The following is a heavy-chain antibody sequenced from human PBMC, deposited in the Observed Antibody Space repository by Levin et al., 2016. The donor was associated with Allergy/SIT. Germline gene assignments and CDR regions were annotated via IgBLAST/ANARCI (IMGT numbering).Heavy chain of an antibody. D-gene: IGHD3-22*01. J-gene: IGHJ4*02. Sequence: VRQAPGKGLEWVSAISGSGGSTYYADSVKGRFTISRDNSKNTLYLQMNSLRAEDTAVYYCAKDRWLLQGYYFDYWGQGTLVTVSS. V-gene: IGHV3-23*01. CDR2: ISGSGGST. CDR3: AKDRWLLQGYYFDY.